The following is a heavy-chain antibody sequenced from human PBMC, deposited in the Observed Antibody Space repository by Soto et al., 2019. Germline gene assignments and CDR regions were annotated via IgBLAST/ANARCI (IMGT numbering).Heavy chain of an antibody. CDR2: ISGSGGGT. Sequence: EVQLLESGGGLVQPGGSLRLSCAASGFTFSNYAMSWVRQAPGMGLEWVAGISGSGGGTYYADFVKGRFTISRDNSKNTLYLQMNSLRAEDTTVYYCAKVGRYSYGYEASYFDYWGQGILVTVSS. J-gene: IGHJ4*02. V-gene: IGHV3-23*01. D-gene: IGHD5-18*01. CDR1: GFTFSNYA. CDR3: AKVGRYSYGYEASYFDY.